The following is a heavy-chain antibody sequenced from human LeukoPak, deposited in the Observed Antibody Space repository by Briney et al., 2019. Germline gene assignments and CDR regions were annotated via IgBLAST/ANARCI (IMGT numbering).Heavy chain of an antibody. CDR3: ARDSLGTVATRREGYFDY. Sequence: ASVKVSCKASGYTFTGYYMHWVRQAPGQGLEWMGWINPNSGGTNYAQKFQGRVTMTRDTSISTAYMELSRLRSDDTAVYYCARDSLGTVATRREGYFDYWGQGTLVTVSS. V-gene: IGHV1-2*02. D-gene: IGHD6-13*01. CDR2: INPNSGGT. CDR1: GYTFTGYY. J-gene: IGHJ4*02.